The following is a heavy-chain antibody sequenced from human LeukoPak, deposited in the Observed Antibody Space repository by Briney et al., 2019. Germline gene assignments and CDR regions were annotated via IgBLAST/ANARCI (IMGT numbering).Heavy chain of an antibody. CDR1: GGSISSYY. CDR3: ARGSKRFLEWLLPPHWFDP. J-gene: IGHJ5*02. CDR2: IYTSGST. Sequence: SETLSLTCTVTGGSISSYYWSWIRQPPGKGLEWIGYIYTSGSTNYNPSLKSRVTISVDTSKNQFSLKLSSVTAADTAVYYCARGSKRFLEWLLPPHWFDPWGQGTLVTVSS. D-gene: IGHD3-3*01. V-gene: IGHV4-4*09.